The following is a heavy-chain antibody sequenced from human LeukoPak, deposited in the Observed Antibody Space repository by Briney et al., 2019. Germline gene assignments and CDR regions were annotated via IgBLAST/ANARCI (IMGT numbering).Heavy chain of an antibody. J-gene: IGHJ4*02. CDR2: ISSSGSTI. CDR3: ARDEDAASRDLDYFDY. CDR1: GFTFSDYY. Sequence: GGSLRLSCAASGFTFSDYYMSWIRQAPGKGLEWVSYISSSGSTIYYADSVKGRFNISRDNAKNSLYLQMNSLRAEDTAVYYCARDEDAASRDLDYFDYWGQGTLVTVSS. D-gene: IGHD2-15*01. V-gene: IGHV3-11*04.